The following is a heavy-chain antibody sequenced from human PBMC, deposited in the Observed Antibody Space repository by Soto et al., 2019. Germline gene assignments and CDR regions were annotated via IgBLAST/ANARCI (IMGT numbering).Heavy chain of an antibody. CDR3: ARPHMTTVTHYYYYGMDV. D-gene: IGHD4-17*01. V-gene: IGHV3-30-3*01. CDR2: MSYDGSNK. CDR1: GFTFSSCA. Sequence: QVQLVESGGGVVQPGRSLRLSCAASGFTFSSCAMHWVRQAPGKGLEWVAVMSYDGSNKYYADSVKGRFTISRDNSKNTLYLQMNSLRAEDTAVYYCARPHMTTVTHYYYYGMDVWGQGTTVTVSS. J-gene: IGHJ6*02.